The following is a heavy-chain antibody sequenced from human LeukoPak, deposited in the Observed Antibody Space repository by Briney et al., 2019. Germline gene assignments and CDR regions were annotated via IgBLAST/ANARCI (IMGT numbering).Heavy chain of an antibody. J-gene: IGHJ4*02. CDR2: IYYSGTT. CDR3: ARGTTDGYSYGRFDY. Sequence: PSETLSLTCTVSGGSISSGGFYWSWIRQHPGKGLEWLGYIYYSGTTYYNPSLKSRVTLSVDTSKDQFSLKLNPVTAADTALYYCARGTTDGYSYGRFDYWGQGTLVTVSS. V-gene: IGHV4-31*03. D-gene: IGHD5-18*01. CDR1: GGSISSGGFY.